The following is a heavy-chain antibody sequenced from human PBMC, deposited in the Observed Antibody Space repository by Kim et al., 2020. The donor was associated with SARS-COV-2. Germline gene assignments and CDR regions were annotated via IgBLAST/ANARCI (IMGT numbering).Heavy chain of an antibody. D-gene: IGHD5-12*01. CDR2: IKSKTDGGTT. J-gene: IGHJ4*02. V-gene: IGHV3-15*01. Sequence: GGSLRLSCAASGFTFSNAWMSWVRQAPGKGLEWVGRIKSKTDGGTTDYAAPVKGRFTISRDDSKNTLYLQMNSLKTEDTAVYYCTTDRTSDRPRRDGYNFDYWGQGTLVTVSS. CDR3: TTDRTSDRPRRDGYNFDY. CDR1: GFTFSNAW.